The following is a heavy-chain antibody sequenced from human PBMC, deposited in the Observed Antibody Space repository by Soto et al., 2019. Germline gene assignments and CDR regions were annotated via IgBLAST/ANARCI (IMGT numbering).Heavy chain of an antibody. CDR2: ISPDNGNT. V-gene: IGHV1-3*01. D-gene: IGHD2-15*01. CDR3: ARGIATGQLDT. J-gene: IGHJ5*02. Sequence: ASVKVPCKASGYTSTRYTMNWVRQAPGQRLEWMGWISPDNGNTKSSQKFQDRVIITRDTSASTAYMDLSSLRSEDTAVYYCARGIATGQLDTWGQGTLVTVSS. CDR1: GYTSTRYT.